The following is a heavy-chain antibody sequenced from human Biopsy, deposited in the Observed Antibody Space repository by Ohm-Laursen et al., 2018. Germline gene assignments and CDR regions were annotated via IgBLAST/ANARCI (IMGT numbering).Heavy chain of an antibody. J-gene: IGHJ2*01. CDR1: GDSISSYY. CDR3: ARDRGYYSDGTVPGYFDL. Sequence: SDTLSLTCTVSGDSISSYYWSWIRQPPGKGLEWIGHISYTGYTSYNASLKSRVTISVDTSKNHFSLRLRSVTPADTAIYYCARDRGYYSDGTVPGYFDLWGRGTLVTVSS. D-gene: IGHD3-22*01. CDR2: ISYTGYT. V-gene: IGHV4-59*01.